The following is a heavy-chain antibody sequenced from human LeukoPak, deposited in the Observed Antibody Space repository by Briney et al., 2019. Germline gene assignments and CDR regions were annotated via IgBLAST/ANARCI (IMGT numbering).Heavy chain of an antibody. J-gene: IGHJ4*02. D-gene: IGHD5-24*01. Sequence: PSETLSLTCTVSGGSISSYYWSWIRQPPGKGLEWIGYIYYSGSTNYNPSLKSRVTISVDTPKNQFSLKLSSVTAADTAVYYCARQRMATTYFDYWGQGTLVTVSS. CDR1: GGSISSYY. CDR3: ARQRMATTYFDY. CDR2: IYYSGST. V-gene: IGHV4-59*08.